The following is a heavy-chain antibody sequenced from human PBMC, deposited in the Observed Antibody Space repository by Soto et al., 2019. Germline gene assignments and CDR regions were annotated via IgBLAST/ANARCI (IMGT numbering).Heavy chain of an antibody. CDR2: VVGGGRST. V-gene: IGHV3-23*01. Sequence: EVHLLESGGGSVQSGGSLRLSCGASGFTFSTYAMSWVRQAPGKGLAGVSAVVGGGRSTYYADSVKGRFTISRDNSNNKLYLQMNNLRAGDTAVYYCAKSQQWGLPLSGGLDVWGRGTTVTVSS. D-gene: IGHD6-19*01. J-gene: IGHJ6*02. CDR3: AKSQQWGLPLSGGLDV. CDR1: GFTFSTYA.